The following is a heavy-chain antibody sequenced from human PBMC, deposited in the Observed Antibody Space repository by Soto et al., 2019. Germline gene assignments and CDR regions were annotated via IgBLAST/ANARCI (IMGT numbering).Heavy chain of an antibody. CDR3: ARVGGRPPTYYFDY. CDR1: GFTVSSNY. J-gene: IGHJ4*02. Sequence: EVQLVESGGGLIQPGGSLRLSCAASGFTVSSNYMSWVRQAPGKGLEWVSVIYSGGSTYYADSVKGRFTISRDNSKNTLYHQMNSLRAEDTAVYYCARVGGRPPTYYFDYWGQGTLVTVSS. D-gene: IGHD6-25*01. CDR2: IYSGGST. V-gene: IGHV3-53*01.